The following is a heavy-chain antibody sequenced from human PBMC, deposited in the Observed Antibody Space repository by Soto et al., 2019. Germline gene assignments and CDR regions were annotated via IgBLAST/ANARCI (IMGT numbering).Heavy chain of an antibody. CDR3: ARERGSGSYLGRNYYYYGMDV. CDR2: IYYSGST. CDR1: GGSVSSDSYY. V-gene: IGHV4-61*01. J-gene: IGHJ6*02. Sequence: SETLSLTCTVSGGSVSSDSYYWRWIRQPPGKGLEWIGYIYYSGSTNYNPSLKSRVTISVDTSKNQFSLKLSSVTAADTAVYYCARERGSGSYLGRNYYYYGMDVWGQGTTVTVSS. D-gene: IGHD1-26*01.